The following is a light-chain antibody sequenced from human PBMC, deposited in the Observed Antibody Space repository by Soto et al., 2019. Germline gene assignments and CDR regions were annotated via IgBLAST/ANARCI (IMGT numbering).Light chain of an antibody. CDR3: QQSYSTPWT. J-gene: IGKJ1*01. Sequence: DIQMTQFPSSLSASIGDRVTITCRASQTIRKSLNWYQQKAETAPKLLIFGASSLQSGVPSRFSASGSGTEFTLTINSLQPEDFATYHCQQSYSTPWTFGQGTKVDIK. CDR1: QTIRKS. V-gene: IGKV1-39*01. CDR2: GAS.